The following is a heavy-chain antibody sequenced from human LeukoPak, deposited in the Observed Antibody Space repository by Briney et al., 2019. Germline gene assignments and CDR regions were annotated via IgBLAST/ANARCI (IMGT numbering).Heavy chain of an antibody. CDR2: ISRIGGST. CDR3: AKDFVGTGNFRGGDY. Sequence: PGGSLRLSCAASGFTFSNCAMSWVRQAPGKGLEWVSGISRIGGSTHYADSVKGRFTISRDNSKNILYLQMNSLRAEDTALYYCAKDFVGTGNFRGGDYWGQGTLVTVSS. V-gene: IGHV3-23*01. J-gene: IGHJ4*02. CDR1: GFTFSNCA. D-gene: IGHD1-1*01.